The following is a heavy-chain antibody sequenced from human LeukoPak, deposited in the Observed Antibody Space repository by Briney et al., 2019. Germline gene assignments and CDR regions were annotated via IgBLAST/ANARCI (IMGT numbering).Heavy chain of an antibody. CDR2: IIPIFGTA. J-gene: IGHJ5*02. CDR3: ARVLGPKDTNWFDP. V-gene: IGHV1-69*05. CDR1: GGTFSSYA. Sequence: AASVKVSCKASGGTFSSYAISWVRQAPGQGLEWMGGIIPIFGTANYAQKFQGRVTITTDESTSTAYMELSSLRSEDTAVYYCARVLGPKDTNWFDPWGQGTLVTVSS.